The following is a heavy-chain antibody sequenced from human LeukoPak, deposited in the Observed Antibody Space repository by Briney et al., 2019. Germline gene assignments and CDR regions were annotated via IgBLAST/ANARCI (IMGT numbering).Heavy chain of an antibody. V-gene: IGHV4-59*01. J-gene: IGHJ5*02. D-gene: IGHD5-12*01. CDR2: IYYSGST. Sequence: SEALSLTCTVSGGSISSYYWSWIRQPPGKGREWIGYIYYSGSTNHNPSLKSRVTISVDTSKNQFSPKLSSVTAADTAVYYCARGSIPTLLGGYVTFDPWGQGTLVAVSS. CDR1: GGSISSYY. CDR3: ARGSIPTLLGGYVTFDP.